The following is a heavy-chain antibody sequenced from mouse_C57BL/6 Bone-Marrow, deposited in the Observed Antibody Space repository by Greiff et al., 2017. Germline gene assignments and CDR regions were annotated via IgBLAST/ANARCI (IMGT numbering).Heavy chain of an antibody. J-gene: IGHJ2*01. Sequence: VQLQQSGAELVKPGASVKLSCTASGFNIKDYYMHWVKQRTEQGLEWIGRIDPEDGETKYAPKFQGKATLTADTSSHTAYLQRSSLTSEDTAVYYRARSITTHWGQGTTLTVSS. V-gene: IGHV14-2*01. CDR1: GFNIKDYY. CDR3: ARSITTH. D-gene: IGHD1-1*01. CDR2: IDPEDGET.